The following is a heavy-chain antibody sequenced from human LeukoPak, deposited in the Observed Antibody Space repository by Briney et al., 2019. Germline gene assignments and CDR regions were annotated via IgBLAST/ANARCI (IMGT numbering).Heavy chain of an antibody. Sequence: ASVKVSCKASGYTFTGYYMHWVRQAPGQGLEWMGWINPNSGGTNYAQKFQGRVTMTTDTSTSTAYMELRSLRSDDTAVYYCAKGVGYSSGWYVDWGQGTLVTVSS. D-gene: IGHD6-19*01. CDR2: INPNSGGT. CDR1: GYTFTGYY. V-gene: IGHV1-2*02. CDR3: AKGVGYSSGWYVD. J-gene: IGHJ4*02.